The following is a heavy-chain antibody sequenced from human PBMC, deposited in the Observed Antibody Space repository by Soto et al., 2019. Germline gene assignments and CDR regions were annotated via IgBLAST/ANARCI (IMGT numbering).Heavy chain of an antibody. J-gene: IGHJ4*02. CDR2: IIPILGIA. D-gene: IGHD1-26*01. V-gene: IGHV1-69*02. CDR3: ATFHRATDTFHY. Sequence: ASVKVSCKASGGTFSSYTISWVRQAPGQGLEWMGRIIPILGIANYAQKFQGRVTITADKSTSTAYMELSSLRSEDTAVYYCATFHRATDTFHYWGQGTLVTVSS. CDR1: GGTFSSYT.